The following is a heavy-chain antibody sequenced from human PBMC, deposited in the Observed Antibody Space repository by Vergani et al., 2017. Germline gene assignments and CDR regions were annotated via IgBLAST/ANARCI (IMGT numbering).Heavy chain of an antibody. CDR2: IDAYGNRA. D-gene: IGHD2-8*02. CDR3: VRTEYCTGIACNTRFDS. V-gene: IGHV3-74*03. CDR1: GFSFNTYW. Sequence: EVQLVESGGGSVQSGGSLRLSCVASGFSFNTYWMHWVRQVPGKGLMWVASIDAYGNRATYGDFETGRFTISRDNAKNTVFLQMNHLRADDAGVYYCVRTEYCTGIACNTRFDSWGQGALVTVSS. J-gene: IGHJ5*01.